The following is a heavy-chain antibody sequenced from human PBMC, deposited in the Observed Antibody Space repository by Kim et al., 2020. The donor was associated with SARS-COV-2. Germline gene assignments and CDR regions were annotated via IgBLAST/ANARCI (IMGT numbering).Heavy chain of an antibody. CDR3: ARGGGTGIFDI. V-gene: IGHV3-74*01. J-gene: IGHJ3*02. D-gene: IGHD1-7*01. CDR2: INSDGSST. Sequence: GGSLRLSCAFSGFTFSSYWIHWVRQAPGKGLAWVSRINSDGSSTRYADSVRGRFTISTDNAKNTLYLQMNSLRGEDTAVYYCARGGGTGIFDIWGQGTTVTVSS. CDR1: GFTFSSYW.